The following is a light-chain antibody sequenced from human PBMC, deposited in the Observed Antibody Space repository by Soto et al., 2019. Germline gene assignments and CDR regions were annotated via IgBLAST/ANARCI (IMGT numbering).Light chain of an antibody. CDR2: DAF. V-gene: IGKV1-33*01. CDR1: QDIGNY. Sequence: DIPLTQSPSSLSASVGDRITITCQASQDIGNYLNWYQQKPGKAPKLLIYDAFTLESGVPSRFSGSGSGTDFTFTISSLQPEDFATYYCQQYDNVPITFGQGTRLEIK. CDR3: QQYDNVPIT. J-gene: IGKJ5*01.